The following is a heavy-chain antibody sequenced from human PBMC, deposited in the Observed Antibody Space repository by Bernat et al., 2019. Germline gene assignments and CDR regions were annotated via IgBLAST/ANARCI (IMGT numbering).Heavy chain of an antibody. J-gene: IGHJ6*03. CDR2: IYYSGSP. CDR1: GGSISISTYY. CDR3: ARRGGVTKDYYYMDV. Sequence: QMQLEESGPGLVKPSETLSLNFSVSGGSISISTYYWGWIRQPPGEGLEWIGTIYYSGSPYYTPSLKIRVTISVDTSKNQFSLKLSSVTAADTAVYYCARRGGVTKDYYYMDVWGKGTTVTVSS. V-gene: IGHV4-39*01. D-gene: IGHD4-17*01.